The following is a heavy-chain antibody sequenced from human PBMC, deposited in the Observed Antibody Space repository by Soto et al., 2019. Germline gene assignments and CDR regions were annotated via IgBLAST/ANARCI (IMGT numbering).Heavy chain of an antibody. Sequence: QVQLQESGPGLVKPSQTLSLTCTVSGGSISSGGYYWSWIRQHPGKGLEWIGYIYYSGSTYYNPSLKSRGTISVDTSKNQFSLKLSSVTAADTAVYYCARDLSPRVYGDYGWFDPWGQGTLVTVSS. J-gene: IGHJ5*02. CDR2: IYYSGST. CDR1: GGSISSGGYY. CDR3: ARDLSPRVYGDYGWFDP. V-gene: IGHV4-31*03. D-gene: IGHD4-17*01.